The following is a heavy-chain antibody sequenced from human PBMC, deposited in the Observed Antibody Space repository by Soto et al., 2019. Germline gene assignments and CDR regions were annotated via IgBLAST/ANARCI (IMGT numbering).Heavy chain of an antibody. CDR1: GGSISSGGYY. J-gene: IGHJ6*02. CDR3: AREAPYCTSATCPKFYDMDV. CDR2: IYYSGST. D-gene: IGHD2-2*01. V-gene: IGHV4-31*03. Sequence: PSETLSLTCTVSGGSISSGGYYWSWIRQHPGKGLEWIGYIYYSGSTYYNPSLKSRVTISVDTSKNQFSLKLSSVTAADTAVYYCAREAPYCTSATCPKFYDMDVWGQGTTVTVSS.